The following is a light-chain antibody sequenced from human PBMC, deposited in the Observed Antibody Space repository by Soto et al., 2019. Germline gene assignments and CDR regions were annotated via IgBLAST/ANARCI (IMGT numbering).Light chain of an antibody. CDR2: DVS. Sequence: QSVLTQPRSVSGSPGQSVTISCTGTSSDVGGYDFVSWYQQHPGKAPKLMISDVSKRPSGVPDRFSGSKSGNTASLTISGLQAEDEADYYCSSYAGNNIHYVFGTGTKVTVL. J-gene: IGLJ1*01. CDR1: SSDVGGYDF. CDR3: SSYAGNNIHYV. V-gene: IGLV2-11*01.